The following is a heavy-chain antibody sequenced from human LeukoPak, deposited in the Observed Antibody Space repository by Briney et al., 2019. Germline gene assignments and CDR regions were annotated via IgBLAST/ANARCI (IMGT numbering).Heavy chain of an antibody. J-gene: IGHJ4*02. Sequence: SETLSLTCAVSGGSIRIGGYSWSWIRQPPGKGLESIGFIYHSGTTSYNPSLKGGFTISVDRSKNQCTLKLSPGAAADTPVYYCAREWLLKYYFDYWGQGTLVTVSS. V-gene: IGHV4-30-2*01. CDR1: GGSIRIGGYS. CDR2: IYHSGTT. D-gene: IGHD3-22*01. CDR3: AREWLLKYYFDY.